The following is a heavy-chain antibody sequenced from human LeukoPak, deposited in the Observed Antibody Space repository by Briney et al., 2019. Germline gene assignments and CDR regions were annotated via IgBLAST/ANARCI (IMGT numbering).Heavy chain of an antibody. J-gene: IGHJ4*02. D-gene: IGHD2-15*01. CDR2: IKKDGSEK. Sequence: GGSLRLPCTASGFIFSGSWMAWIRQAPGKGLEWVAIIKKDGSEKYYVDSMKGRFTISRDNAKNSLFLQMNSLRAEDTAIYYCTTDTWYSAGHWGQGTLVTVSS. V-gene: IGHV3-7*03. CDR1: GFIFSGSW. CDR3: TTDTWYSAGH.